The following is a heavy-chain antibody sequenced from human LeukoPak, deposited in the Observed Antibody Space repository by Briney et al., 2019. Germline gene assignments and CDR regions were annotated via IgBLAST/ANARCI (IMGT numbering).Heavy chain of an antibody. CDR3: AREDSSSLGYYGMDV. CDR1: GYTFTSYG. J-gene: IGHJ6*02. V-gene: IGHV1-18*01. Sequence: ASVKVSCTASGYTFTSYGISWVRQAPGQGLEWMGWISAYNGNTNYAQKLQGRVTMTTDTSTSTAYMELRSLRSDDTAVYYCAREDSSSLGYYGMDVWGQGTTVTVSS. CDR2: ISAYNGNT. D-gene: IGHD6-13*01.